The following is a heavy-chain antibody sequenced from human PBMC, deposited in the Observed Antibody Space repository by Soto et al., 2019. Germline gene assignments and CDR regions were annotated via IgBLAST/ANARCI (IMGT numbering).Heavy chain of an antibody. V-gene: IGHV1-46*01. CDR2: INPSGGST. J-gene: IGHJ5*02. Sequence: QVQLVQSGAEVKKPGASVKVSCKASGYTFTSYNMHWVRQPPGQGLAWMGIINPSGGSTSYAQKFQGRVTMTRDTSTSTVYMELSGLRSEDTAVYYCAREAIGGATRDWFDPWGQGTLGTVSS. CDR3: AREAIGGATRDWFDP. CDR1: GYTFTSYN. D-gene: IGHD1-26*01.